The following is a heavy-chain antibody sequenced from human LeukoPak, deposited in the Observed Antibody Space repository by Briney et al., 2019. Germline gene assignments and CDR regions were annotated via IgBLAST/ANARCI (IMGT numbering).Heavy chain of an antibody. CDR1: GGSISSYY. J-gene: IGHJ5*02. CDR2: IYYGGST. D-gene: IGHD4-23*01. V-gene: IGHV4-59*01. Sequence: SETLSLTCTVSGGSISSYYWSWIRQPPGKGLEWIGYIYYGGSTNYNPSLKSRVTISVDTSKNQFSLKLSSVTAADTAVYYCARARLLGWPFLFDPWGQGTLVTVSS. CDR3: ARARLLGWPFLFDP.